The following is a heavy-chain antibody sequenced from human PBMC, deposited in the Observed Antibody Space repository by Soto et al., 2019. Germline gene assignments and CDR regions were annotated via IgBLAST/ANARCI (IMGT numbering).Heavy chain of an antibody. D-gene: IGHD2-8*01. CDR3: AKAKLMNYFDY. CDR2: ISGSGTAT. V-gene: IGHV3-23*01. Sequence: PGGSLRHSYAASGFTFSNYAMGWVRQAPGKGLEWVSGISGSGTATFYADSVKGRFTISRDNSKNTLYVQMNSLRAEDTAVYYCAKAKLMNYFDYWGQGTLVTVSS. CDR1: GFTFSNYA. J-gene: IGHJ4*02.